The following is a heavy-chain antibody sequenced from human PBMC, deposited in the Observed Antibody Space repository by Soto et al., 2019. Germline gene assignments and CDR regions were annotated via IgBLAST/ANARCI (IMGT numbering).Heavy chain of an antibody. CDR1: GYTFTSYA. D-gene: IGHD3-10*01. CDR2: INPSGGST. Sequence: ASVTVSCTASGYTFTSYAMHWVRQAPGQRLEWMGIINPSGGSTSYAQKFQGRVTMTRDTSTSTVYMELSSLRSEDTAVYYCARLLIRGSFYYMDVWGKGTTVTVSS. CDR3: ARLLIRGSFYYMDV. V-gene: IGHV1-46*03. J-gene: IGHJ6*03.